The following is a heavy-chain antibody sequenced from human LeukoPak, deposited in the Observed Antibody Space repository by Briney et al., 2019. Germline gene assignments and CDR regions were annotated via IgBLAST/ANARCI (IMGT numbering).Heavy chain of an antibody. V-gene: IGHV1-69*13. CDR1: GGTFSNYA. CDR3: ARSYTSGWYVVKY. CDR2: IIPIFGTA. J-gene: IGHJ4*02. Sequence: GASVKVSCKVSGGTFSNYAISWVRQAPGQGLEWLGGIIPIFGTANYAQKFQGRVAITADESTSTAYMELSSLRSEDTAVYYCARSYTSGWYVVKYWGQGTLVTVSS. D-gene: IGHD6-19*01.